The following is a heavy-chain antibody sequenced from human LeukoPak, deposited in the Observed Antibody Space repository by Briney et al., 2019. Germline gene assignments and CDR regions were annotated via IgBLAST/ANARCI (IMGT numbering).Heavy chain of an antibody. CDR2: IRYDGSNK. V-gene: IGHV3-30*02. Sequence: GGSLRLSCAASGFTFSSYGMHWVRQAPGKGLEWVAFIRYDGSNKYYADSVRGRFTISRDNSKNTLYLQMNSLRAEDTAVYYCAKEATVFWSGLTDYWGQGTLVTVSS. J-gene: IGHJ4*02. CDR1: GFTFSSYG. D-gene: IGHD3-3*01. CDR3: AKEATVFWSGLTDY.